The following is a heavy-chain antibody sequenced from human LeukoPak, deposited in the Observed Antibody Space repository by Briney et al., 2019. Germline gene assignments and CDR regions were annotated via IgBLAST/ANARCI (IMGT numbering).Heavy chain of an antibody. Sequence: GGSLRLSCAAPGFTFDDYGMSWVRQAPGKGLEWVSGINWNGGSTGYADSVKGRFTISRDNAKNSLYLQMNSLRAEDTALYYCARVDYYDSSGFFDYWGQGTLVTVSS. CDR2: INWNGGST. CDR1: GFTFDDYG. V-gene: IGHV3-20*04. J-gene: IGHJ4*02. CDR3: ARVDYYDSSGFFDY. D-gene: IGHD3-22*01.